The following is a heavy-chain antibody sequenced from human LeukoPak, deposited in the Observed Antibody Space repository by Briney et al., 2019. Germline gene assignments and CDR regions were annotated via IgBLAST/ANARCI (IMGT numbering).Heavy chain of an antibody. Sequence: SETLSLTCTVSGGSISSSSYYWGWIRQPPGKGLEWIGSIYYSGSTYYNPSLKSRVTISADTSKNQFSLKLSSVTAADTAVYYCARYYGSGSYYRRAPTNWFDPWGQGTLVTVSS. J-gene: IGHJ5*02. CDR1: GGSISSSSYY. D-gene: IGHD3-10*01. CDR3: ARYYGSGSYYRRAPTNWFDP. V-gene: IGHV4-39*07. CDR2: IYYSGST.